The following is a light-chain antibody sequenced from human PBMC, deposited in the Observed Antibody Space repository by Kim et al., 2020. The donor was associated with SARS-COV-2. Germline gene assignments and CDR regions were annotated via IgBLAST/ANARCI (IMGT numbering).Light chain of an antibody. CDR2: DAS. J-gene: IGKJ2*01. CDR3: QQYDSYST. CDR1: QSISSW. Sequence: LSAAVGGRVTITCRASQSISSWLAWYQQKPGKAPKLLIYDASNLESGVPSRFSGSGSGTEFTLTINSLQPGDFATYYCQQYDSYSTFGQGTKLEI. V-gene: IGKV1-5*01.